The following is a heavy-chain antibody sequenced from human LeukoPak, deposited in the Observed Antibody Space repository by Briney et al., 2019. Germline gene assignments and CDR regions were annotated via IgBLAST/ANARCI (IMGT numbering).Heavy chain of an antibody. CDR1: GVMFSNFY. J-gene: IGHJ4*02. Sequence: GGSLTLTCTVSGVMFSNFYWNWMRQAPGKGLEWVSDITNSGSHTNYAGSVKGRFTIARDNAKNSLYLQMNIPGVEDTAVFYCETHRGSSFKNWGQGTLVIVSS. CDR3: ETHRGSSFKN. D-gene: IGHD3-10*01. V-gene: IGHV3-11*06. CDR2: ITNSGSHT.